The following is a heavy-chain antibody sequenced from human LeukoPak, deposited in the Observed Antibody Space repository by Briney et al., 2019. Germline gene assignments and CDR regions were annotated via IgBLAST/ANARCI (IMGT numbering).Heavy chain of an antibody. CDR2: VSYSGST. D-gene: IGHD1-7*01. CDR3: VRLPGTGNYGWFDP. CDR1: DDSLSTFY. J-gene: IGHJ5*01. Sequence: SETLSLTCTVSDDSLSTFYWSWIRQPPGKGLEWMGYVSYSGSTKYNPSLKSRITISSDTSKSQFSLKVNSVTAADTAVYYCVRLPGTGNYGWFDPWGQGTLVIVSS. V-gene: IGHV4-59*08.